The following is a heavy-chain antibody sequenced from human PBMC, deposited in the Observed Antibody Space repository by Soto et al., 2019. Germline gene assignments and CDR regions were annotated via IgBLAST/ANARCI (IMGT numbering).Heavy chain of an antibody. CDR2: ISYDGSNK. CDR1: GFTFSSYG. J-gene: IGHJ5*02. CDR3: AKVRYCSSTSCLRNWFDP. V-gene: IGHV3-30*18. D-gene: IGHD2-2*01. Sequence: QVQLVESGGGVVQPGRSLRLSCAASGFTFSSYGMHWVRQAPGKGLEWVAVISYDGSNKYYADSVKGRFTRSRDNSKNTLYLQMNSLRAEDTAVYYCAKVRYCSSTSCLRNWFDPWGQGTLVTVSS.